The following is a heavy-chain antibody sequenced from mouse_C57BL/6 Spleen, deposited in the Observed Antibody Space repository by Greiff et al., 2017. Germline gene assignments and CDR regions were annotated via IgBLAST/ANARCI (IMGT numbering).Heavy chain of an antibody. V-gene: IGHV1-55*01. CDR1: GYTFTSYW. Sequence: VQLQQPGAELVKPGASVKMSCKASGYTFTSYWITWVKQRPGQGLEWIGDIYPGSGSTNYNEKFKSKATLTVDTSSSTAYMQLSSLTSEDSAFYYCARFYGNYEGAMDYWGQGTSVTVSS. CDR2: IYPGSGST. CDR3: ARFYGNYEGAMDY. J-gene: IGHJ4*01. D-gene: IGHD2-1*01.